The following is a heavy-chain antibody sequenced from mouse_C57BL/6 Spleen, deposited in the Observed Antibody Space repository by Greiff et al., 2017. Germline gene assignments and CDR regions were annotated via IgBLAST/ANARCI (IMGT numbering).Heavy chain of an antibody. Sequence: VQLQQSGAELVKPGASVKISCNASGYAFSSYWMNWVKQRPGKGLEWIGQIYPGDGDTNYNGKFKGKATLTADKSSSTAYMQRSSLTSEDSAVYFCARGMVLPHYFDYWGQGTTLTVSS. D-gene: IGHD1-1*01. J-gene: IGHJ2*01. CDR3: ARGMVLPHYFDY. CDR2: IYPGDGDT. V-gene: IGHV1-80*01. CDR1: GYAFSSYW.